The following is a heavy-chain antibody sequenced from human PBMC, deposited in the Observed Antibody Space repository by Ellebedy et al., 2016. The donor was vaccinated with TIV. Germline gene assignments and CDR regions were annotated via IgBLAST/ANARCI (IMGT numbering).Heavy chain of an antibody. V-gene: IGHV3-30*02. D-gene: IGHD3-22*01. CDR3: AKFPYYYDSSGYSF. CDR2: MRYDGSNK. CDR1: GFTFSDYG. Sequence: GESLKISCAASGFTFSDYGMHWVRQAPGKGLEWVAFMRYDGSNKYYADSVKGRFTISRDNSKNTLYLRMNSLRAEDTAVYYCAKFPYYYDSSGYSFWGQGTLVIVSS. J-gene: IGHJ4*02.